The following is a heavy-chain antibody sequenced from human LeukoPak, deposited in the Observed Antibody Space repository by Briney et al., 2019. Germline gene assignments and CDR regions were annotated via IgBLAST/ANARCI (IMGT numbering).Heavy chain of an antibody. CDR1: GFTFDDYT. CDR3: AKDRGSSWHSVDY. CDR2: ISWDGGST. V-gene: IGHV3-43*01. J-gene: IGHJ4*02. Sequence: GSLRLSCAASGFTFDDYTMHWVRQAPGKGLEWVSLISWDGGSTYYADSVKGRFTISRDNSKNSLYLQMNSPRTEDTALYYCAKDRGSSWHSVDYWGQGTLVTVSS. D-gene: IGHD6-13*01.